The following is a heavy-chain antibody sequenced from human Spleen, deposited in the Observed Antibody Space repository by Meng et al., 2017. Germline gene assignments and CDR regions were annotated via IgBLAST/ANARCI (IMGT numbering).Heavy chain of an antibody. CDR3: ARGEAYCGGDCYSN. D-gene: IGHD2-21*02. Sequence: GESLKISCAASGFTFSSYAMHWVRQAPGKGLEWVAVISYDGSNKYYADSVKGRFTISRDNSKNTLYLQMNNLRAEDTAVYYCARGEAYCGGDCYSNWGQGTLVTVSS. CDR2: ISYDGSNK. V-gene: IGHV3-30*01. CDR1: GFTFSSYA. J-gene: IGHJ4*02.